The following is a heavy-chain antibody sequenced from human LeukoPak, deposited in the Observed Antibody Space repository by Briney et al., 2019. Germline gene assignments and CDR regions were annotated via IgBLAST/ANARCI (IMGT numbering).Heavy chain of an antibody. CDR1: GGSISSYY. D-gene: IGHD3-10*01. J-gene: IGHJ5*02. CDR3: ARDSGTTGEVKFDP. V-gene: IGHV4-4*07. Sequence: SETLSLTCTVSGGSISSYYWSWIRQPAGKGLEWIGRIYSSGTTTYNPSLKSRVTMSVDTAKNQVPLRLSSVTAADTAVYYCARDSGTTGEVKFDPWGQGSLVTVSS. CDR2: IYSSGTT.